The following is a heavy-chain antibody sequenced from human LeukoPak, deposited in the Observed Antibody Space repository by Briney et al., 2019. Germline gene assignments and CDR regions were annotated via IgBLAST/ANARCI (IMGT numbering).Heavy chain of an antibody. CDR1: GGSISSYY. CDR2: IYTSGST. V-gene: IGHV4-4*07. D-gene: IGHD3-10*01. CDR3: ARDGLGELLLHYYYGMDV. J-gene: IGHJ6*02. Sequence: SETLSLTCTVSGGSISSYYWSWIRQPAGKGLEWIGRIYTSGSTNYNPSLKSRVTMSVDTSKNQFSLKLSSVTAADTAVYYCARDGLGELLLHYYYGMDVWGQGTTVTVSS.